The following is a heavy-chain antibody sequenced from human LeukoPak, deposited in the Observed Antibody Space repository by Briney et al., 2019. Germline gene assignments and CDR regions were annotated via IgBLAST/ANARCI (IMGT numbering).Heavy chain of an antibody. D-gene: IGHD2-2*01. V-gene: IGHV4-4*07. Sequence: PSETLSLTCTVSGGSISSYYWSWIRQPAGKGLEWIGRIYTSGSTNYNPSLKSRVPMSVDTSKNQFSLKLSTVTAADTAVYYCAREPGDGLDCSSTSCYRREDFDYWGQGTLVTVSS. J-gene: IGHJ4*02. CDR1: GGSISSYY. CDR3: AREPGDGLDCSSTSCYRREDFDY. CDR2: IYTSGST.